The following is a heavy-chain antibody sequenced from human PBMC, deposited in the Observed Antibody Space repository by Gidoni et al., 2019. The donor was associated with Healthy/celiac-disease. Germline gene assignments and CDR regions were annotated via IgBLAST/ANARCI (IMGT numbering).Heavy chain of an antibody. CDR2: ISGSGGST. CDR1: GFTFSSSA. J-gene: IGHJ3*02. D-gene: IGHD1-7*01. CDR3: VGNYAATMHAFDI. Sequence: EVQLLESGGGLVQPGGSLRLSCAASGFTFSSSAMSWVRQATGKGLEWVSAISGSGGSTYYADSVKGRFTISRDNSKNTLYLQMNSLRAEDTAVYYCVGNYAATMHAFDIWGQGTMVTVSS. V-gene: IGHV3-23*01.